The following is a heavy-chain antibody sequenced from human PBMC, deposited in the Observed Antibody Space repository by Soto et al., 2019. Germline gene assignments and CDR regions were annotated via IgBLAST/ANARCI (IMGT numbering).Heavy chain of an antibody. CDR2: IYHSGST. J-gene: IGHJ4*02. CDR3: ARVALAIAAAGTGFDY. D-gene: IGHD6-13*01. V-gene: IGHV4-4*02. CDR1: GGSISSSNW. Sequence: SETLSLTCAVSGGSISSSNWWSWVRQPPGKGLEWIGEIYHSGSTNYNPSLKSRVTISVDKSKSQFSLKLSSVTAADTAVYYCARVALAIAAAGTGFDYWGQGTLVTVSS.